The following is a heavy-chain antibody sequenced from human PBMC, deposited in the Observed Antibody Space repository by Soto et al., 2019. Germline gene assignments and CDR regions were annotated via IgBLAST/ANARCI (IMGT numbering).Heavy chain of an antibody. CDR3: ARESRRFFDC. Sequence: QITLKESGPTLVKPTQTLTLTCTFSGFSLSTTGVGVGWIRQPPGKALEWLAIIYWDDDKRYSPSLKSRLTIPKHSSNNRVVLTMTNMDPVDTASYYCARESRRFFDCWGQGPLVTVAS. CDR1: GFSLSTTGVG. CDR2: IYWDDDK. D-gene: IGHD2-2*01. J-gene: IGHJ4*02. V-gene: IGHV2-5*02.